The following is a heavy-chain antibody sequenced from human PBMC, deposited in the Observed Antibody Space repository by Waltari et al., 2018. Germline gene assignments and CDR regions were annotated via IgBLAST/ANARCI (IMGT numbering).Heavy chain of an antibody. J-gene: IGHJ6*02. D-gene: IGHD3-10*01. CDR2: ITSSGSTI. Sequence: EGQLVESGGGLVQPGGSLRLSCAASGFSFSSYEMNWVRQAPGKGLGWISSITSSGSTIYYADAVTGRFTIARDNAKNSLYLQMNSLRAEDTAVYFCARDSEYYYGMDVWGQGTTVLVSS. CDR1: GFSFSSYE. V-gene: IGHV3-48*03. CDR3: ARDSEYYYGMDV.